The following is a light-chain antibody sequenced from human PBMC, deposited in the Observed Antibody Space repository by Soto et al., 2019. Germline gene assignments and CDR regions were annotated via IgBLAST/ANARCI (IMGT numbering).Light chain of an antibody. V-gene: IGLV4-60*02. CDR2: LDRSGSY. Sequence: QAVVTQSSSASASLGSSVKLTCILSSGHSTYIIAWHQQQPGEAPRFLMTLDRSGSYNRGSGVPDRFSGSSSGADRYLSISNLQFEDEGDYYCETWYSNTHKVFGGGTQLTVL. J-gene: IGLJ3*02. CDR1: SGHSTYI. CDR3: ETWYSNTHKV.